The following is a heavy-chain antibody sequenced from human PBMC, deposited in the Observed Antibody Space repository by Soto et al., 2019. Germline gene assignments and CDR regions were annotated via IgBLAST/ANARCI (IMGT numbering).Heavy chain of an antibody. CDR1: GGSISSYY. J-gene: IGHJ6*02. V-gene: IGHV4-59*01. CDR2: IYYSGST. D-gene: IGHD6-19*01. Sequence: SETLSLTCTVSGGSISSYYWSWIRQPPGKGLDWIGYIYYSGSTNYNPSLKSRVTISVDTSKNQFSLKLSSVTAADTAVYYCARDSSGWYRRWDYYYYGMDVWGQGTTVTVSS. CDR3: ARDSSGWYRRWDYYYYGMDV.